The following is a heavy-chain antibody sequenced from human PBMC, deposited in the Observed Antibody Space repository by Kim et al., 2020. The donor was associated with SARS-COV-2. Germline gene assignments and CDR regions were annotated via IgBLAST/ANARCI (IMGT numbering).Heavy chain of an antibody. V-gene: IGHV1-3*01. J-gene: IGHJ4*02. CDR3: ARDQRNSSGYYFFDY. D-gene: IGHD3-22*01. Sequence: QKLQDRVTLTKDTSAKAAYRELSSLRSEDTAVYYCARDQRNSSGYYFFDYWGQGTLVTVSS.